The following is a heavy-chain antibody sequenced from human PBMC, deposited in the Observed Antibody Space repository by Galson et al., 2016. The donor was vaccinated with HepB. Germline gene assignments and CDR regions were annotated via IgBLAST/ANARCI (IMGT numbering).Heavy chain of an antibody. V-gene: IGHV5-51*01. CDR3: VRRYSSSYAFGM. Sequence: QSGAEVTKPGESLKLSCKGSGYSFTTYWIGWVRQMPGKGLEWMGIIYPSDSDTRYSPSIQGQVSISADKSISTAYLQWSSLKAADTAMYYCVRRYSSSYAFGMWGQGTMVTVSS. CDR2: IYPSDSDT. J-gene: IGHJ3*02. CDR1: GYSFTTYW. D-gene: IGHD6-6*01.